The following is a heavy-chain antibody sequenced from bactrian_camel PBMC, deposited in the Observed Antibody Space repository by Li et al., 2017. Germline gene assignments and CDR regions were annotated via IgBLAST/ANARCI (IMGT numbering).Heavy chain of an antibody. CDR1: GFTFSTHA. CDR2: ITSGSDKT. Sequence: DVQLVESGGGLVQPGGSLRLSCAASGFTFSTHAMTWVRRAPGKGLEWVSGITSGSDKTYYADSVKGRFSISRDNAENTLYLQLKSLKTEDTGMYYCVRDYKSGDYRDDFGYRGQGTQVTVS. CDR3: VRDYKSGDYRDDFGY. D-gene: IGHD4*01. J-gene: IGHJ6*01. V-gene: IGHV3S31*01.